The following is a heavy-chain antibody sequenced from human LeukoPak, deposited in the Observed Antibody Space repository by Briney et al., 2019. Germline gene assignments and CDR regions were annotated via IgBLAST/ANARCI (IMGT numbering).Heavy chain of an antibody. CDR1: GYTFTGYY. D-gene: IGHD5/OR15-5a*01. CDR3: ARKQGLRTYFDY. CDR2: INPNSGGT. J-gene: IGHJ4*02. V-gene: IGHV1-2*02. Sequence: GASVKVSCKASGYTFTGYYMHWVRQAPGQGLEWMGWINPNSGGTNYAQKFQGRVTMTRDTSTSTVYMELSSLRSEDTAVYYCARKQGLRTYFDYWGQGTLVTVSS.